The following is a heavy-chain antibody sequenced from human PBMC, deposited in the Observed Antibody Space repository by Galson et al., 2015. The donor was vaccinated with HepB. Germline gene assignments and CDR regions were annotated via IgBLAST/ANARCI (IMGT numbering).Heavy chain of an antibody. Sequence: SLRLSCAVSGFIFSGYYMSWIRQTPGKGLEWISSISNDGKTVKYADSVKGRFTISRDNARKSLTLQMNSLRVEDTAIYYCAKTAGWFDPWSQGTLVTVSS. CDR3: AKTAGWFDP. CDR2: ISNDGKTV. V-gene: IGHV3-11*01. CDR1: GFIFSGYY. J-gene: IGHJ5*02. D-gene: IGHD1-14*01.